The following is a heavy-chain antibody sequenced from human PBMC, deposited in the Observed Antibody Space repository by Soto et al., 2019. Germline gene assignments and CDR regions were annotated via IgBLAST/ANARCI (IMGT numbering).Heavy chain of an antibody. CDR1: GHSVPTSTAS. CDR2: TLYSSKWYN. D-gene: IGHD1-1*01. Sequence: SQTLSLTCVTSGHSVPTSTASQSWIRQSPSRGLEWLGRTLYSSKWYNEYAVSVKSRITVNSDTSKSQICLHLNSEMLEQTAVYYRAMDAGRTRTYPRAMEVWGKG. J-gene: IGHJ6*03. CDR3: AMDAGRTRTYPRAMEV. V-gene: IGHV6-1*01.